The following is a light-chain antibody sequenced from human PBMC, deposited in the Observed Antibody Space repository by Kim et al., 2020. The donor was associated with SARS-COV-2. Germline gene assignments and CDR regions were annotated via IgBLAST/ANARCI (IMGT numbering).Light chain of an antibody. Sequence: VSPGQTAMITCSGDKLGDKYACWYQQKPGQSPVLVIYQDSKRPSGIPERFSGSNSGNTATLTISGTQAMDEADYYCQAWDSSTSVFGGGTQLTVL. CDR3: QAWDSSTSV. CDR1: KLGDKY. J-gene: IGLJ3*02. CDR2: QDS. V-gene: IGLV3-1*01.